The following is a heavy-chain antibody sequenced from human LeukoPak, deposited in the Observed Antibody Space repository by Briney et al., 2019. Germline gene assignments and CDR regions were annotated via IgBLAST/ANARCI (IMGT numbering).Heavy chain of an antibody. CDR2: IIPIFGTA. D-gene: IGHD2-15*01. CDR3: AKEGGISFDY. V-gene: IGHV1-69*01. Sequence: GSSVKVSCKASGGTFSSYAISWVRQAPGQGLEWMGGIIPIFGTANYAQKFQGRVTITADESTSTAYMELSSLRSKATDVYYCAKEGGISFDYGDQGTLVTVSS. CDR1: GGTFSSYA. J-gene: IGHJ4*02.